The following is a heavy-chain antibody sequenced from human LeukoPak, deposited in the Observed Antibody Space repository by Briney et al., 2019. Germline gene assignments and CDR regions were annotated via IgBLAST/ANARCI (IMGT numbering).Heavy chain of an antibody. D-gene: IGHD3-16*01. CDR3: ARQSLFGGPDDY. V-gene: IGHV4-39*01. CDR2: IYYSGST. CDR1: GGSISSSSYY. Sequence: SETLSLTCTVSGGSISSSSYYWGWIRQPPGMGLEWIGSIYYSGSTYYNPSLKSRVTISVDTSKNQFSLKLSSVTAADTAVYYCARQSLFGGPDDYWGQGTLVTVSS. J-gene: IGHJ4*02.